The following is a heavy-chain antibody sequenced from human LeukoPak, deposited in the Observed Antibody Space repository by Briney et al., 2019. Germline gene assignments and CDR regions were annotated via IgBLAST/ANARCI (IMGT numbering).Heavy chain of an antibody. CDR3: ARGDPHNDFWSGYYKYYFDY. D-gene: IGHD3-3*01. V-gene: IGHV4-59*01. J-gene: IGHJ4*02. Sequence: PSETLSLTCTVSGGSISSYYWSWIRQPPGKGLEWIGYIYYSGSTNYNPSLKSRVTISVDTSKNQFSLKLSSVTAADTAVYYCARGDPHNDFWSGYYKYYFDYWGQGTLVTVSS. CDR1: GGSISSYY. CDR2: IYYSGST.